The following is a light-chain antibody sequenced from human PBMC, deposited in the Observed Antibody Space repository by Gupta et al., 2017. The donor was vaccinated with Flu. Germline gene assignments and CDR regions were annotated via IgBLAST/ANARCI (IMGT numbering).Light chain of an antibody. CDR3: QHRDDVPNT. V-gene: IGKV3-11*01. CDR2: DGS. Sequence: PATLSLSPGERATLYCRASQSAYISLAWYQQKPGQAPRLLIYDGSNRAAGLPSRFSGSGSGTDFSLTISILDPEAFAIYYCQHRDDVPNTFGGGTMLEIK. CDR1: QSAYIS. J-gene: IGKJ4*01.